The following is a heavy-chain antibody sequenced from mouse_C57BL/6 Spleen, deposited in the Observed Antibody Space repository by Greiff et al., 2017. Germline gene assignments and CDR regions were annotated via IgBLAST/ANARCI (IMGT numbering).Heavy chain of an antibody. J-gene: IGHJ4*01. Sequence: QVQLQQPGAELVKPGASVKLSCKAFGYTFTSYWMQWVNQRPGQGLEWIGEIDPSDSYTNYNQKLKGKGTLTVDTASSTAYMQLSSLTSEDSAVYYCARGPAYAMDYWGQGTSVTVSS. CDR2: IDPSDSYT. CDR3: ARGPAYAMDY. V-gene: IGHV1-50*01. CDR1: GYTFTSYW.